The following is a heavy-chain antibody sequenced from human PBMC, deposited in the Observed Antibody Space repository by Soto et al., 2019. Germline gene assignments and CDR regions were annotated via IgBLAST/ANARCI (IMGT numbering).Heavy chain of an antibody. CDR2: IYHSGST. D-gene: IGHD4-4*01. J-gene: IGHJ4*02. CDR1: GGSISTYY. V-gene: IGHV4-59*12. Sequence: PSETLSLTCSVSGGSISTYYWSWIRQPPGKGLEWIGYIYHSGSTYYNPSLKSRVTISVDRSKNQFSLKLSSVTAADTAVYYCARANSNLFDYWGQGTLVTVSS. CDR3: ARANSNLFDY.